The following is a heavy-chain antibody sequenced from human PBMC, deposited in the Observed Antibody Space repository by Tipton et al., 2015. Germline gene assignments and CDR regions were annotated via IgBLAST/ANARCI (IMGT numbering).Heavy chain of an antibody. V-gene: IGHV3-33*01. J-gene: IGHJ4*02. CDR1: GFTFNTYG. CDR3: VRGTVMRRGVNRGYFDY. Sequence: RSLRLSCAASGFTFNTYGMHWVRQAPGKGLEWVAFISYDGSEKYYVDSVKGRFTISRDNSKNTLKLQMDSLRVEDTAVYYCVRGTVMRRGVNRGYFDYWGQGTLVTVSS. D-gene: IGHD3-10*01. CDR2: ISYDGSEK.